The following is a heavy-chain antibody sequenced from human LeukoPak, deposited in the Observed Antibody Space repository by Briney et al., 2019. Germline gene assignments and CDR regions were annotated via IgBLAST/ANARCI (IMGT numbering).Heavy chain of an antibody. D-gene: IGHD2-2*01. CDR2: ISSCSSTI. CDR3: ARGDIVVVPAAPYYFDY. J-gene: IGHJ4*02. V-gene: IGHV3-48*01. CDR1: GFTFSSYS. Sequence: GGSLRLSCAASGFTFSSYSMNWVRQAPGKGLEWVSYISSCSSTIYYADSVKGRFTISRDNAKNSLYLQMNSLRAEDTAVYYCARGDIVVVPAAPYYFDYWGQGTLVTVSS.